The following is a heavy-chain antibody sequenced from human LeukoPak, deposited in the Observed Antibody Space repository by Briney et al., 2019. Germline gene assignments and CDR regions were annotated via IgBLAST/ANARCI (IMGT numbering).Heavy chain of an antibody. Sequence: GASVKVSCKASGYTFTSYYMHWVRQAPGQGLEWMGIINPSGGSTSYAQKFQGRVTMTRDTSTSTVYMELSSLRSQDTAVYYCARVPKRRSWQYYFDYWGQGTLVTVSS. V-gene: IGHV1-46*01. CDR1: GYTFTSYY. J-gene: IGHJ4*02. CDR3: ARVPKRRSWQYYFDY. CDR2: INPSGGST. D-gene: IGHD6-13*01.